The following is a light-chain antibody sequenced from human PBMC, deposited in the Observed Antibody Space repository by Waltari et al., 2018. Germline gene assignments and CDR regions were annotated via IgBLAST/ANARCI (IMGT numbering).Light chain of an antibody. CDR3: CSYVGPNTFWV. V-gene: IGLV2-11*01. CDR1: SSGVGGYNY. CDR2: DIN. Sequence: QSALTQPRSVSGSPGQSVTISCTGTSSGVGGYNYVSWYQQDPGKAPKLMIYDINKRPSGVPDRFSGSKSGNTASLTISGVQAEDEADYYCCSYVGPNTFWVFGGGTKLTVL. J-gene: IGLJ3*02.